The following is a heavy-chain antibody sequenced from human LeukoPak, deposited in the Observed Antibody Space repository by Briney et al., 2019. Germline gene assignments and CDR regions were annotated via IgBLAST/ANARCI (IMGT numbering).Heavy chain of an antibody. D-gene: IGHD3-3*01. CDR3: ASARASSYYDFWSGIMGESY. J-gene: IGHJ4*02. CDR2: ISYDGSNK. CDR1: GFTFSSYA. V-gene: IGHV3-30-3*01. Sequence: SGGSLRLSCAASGFTFSSYAMRWVRQAPGKGLEWVAVISYDGSNKYYADSVKGRFTISRDNSKNTLYLQMNSLRAEDTAVYYCASARASSYYDFWSGIMGESYWGQGTLVTVSS.